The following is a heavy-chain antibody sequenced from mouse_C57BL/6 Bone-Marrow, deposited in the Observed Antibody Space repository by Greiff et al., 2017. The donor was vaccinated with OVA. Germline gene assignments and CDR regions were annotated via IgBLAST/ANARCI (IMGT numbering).Heavy chain of an antibody. CDR3: ARHDDGYYDPYYAMDY. Sequence: VKLVESGPGLVAPSQSLSITCTVSGFSLTSYGVHWVRQPPGKGLEWLVVIWSDGSTTYNSALKSRLSISKDNSKSQVFLKMNSLQTDDTAMYYCARHDDGYYDPYYAMDYWGQGTSVTVSS. D-gene: IGHD2-3*01. J-gene: IGHJ4*01. CDR1: GFSLTSYG. CDR2: IWSDGST. V-gene: IGHV2-6-1*01.